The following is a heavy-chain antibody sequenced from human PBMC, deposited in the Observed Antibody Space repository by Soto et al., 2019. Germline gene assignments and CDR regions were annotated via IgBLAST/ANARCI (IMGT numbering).Heavy chain of an antibody. Sequence: PWQTLSLTCVISGDSVSINSAAWNWIRQSPSRGLEWLGRTYYRSKWYNDYAVSVKSRITINPDTSKNQFSLQLNSVIPEDTAVYYCARDRGTDQLLYYYYGMDVWGQGTTVTVSS. J-gene: IGHJ6*02. CDR1: GDSVSINSAA. V-gene: IGHV6-1*01. CDR3: ARDRGTDQLLYYYYGMDV. CDR2: TYYRSKWYN. D-gene: IGHD2-2*02.